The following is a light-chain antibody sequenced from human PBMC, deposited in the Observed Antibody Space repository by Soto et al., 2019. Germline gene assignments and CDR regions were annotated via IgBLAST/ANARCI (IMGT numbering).Light chain of an antibody. J-gene: IGKJ1*01. V-gene: IGKV1-5*03. Sequence: DIQINQSPSTLSASVGVRVTITCRASQSISSWLAWYQQRPGKDPKLLIYRASSLESGVPLRFRRSGSGTEFTLTISNLKPEEFASDYCQQYNSHWTLGQGTKV. CDR2: RAS. CDR3: QQYNSHWT. CDR1: QSISSW.